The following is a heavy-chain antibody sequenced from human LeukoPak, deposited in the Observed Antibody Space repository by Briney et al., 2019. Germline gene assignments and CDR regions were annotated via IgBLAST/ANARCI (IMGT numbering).Heavy chain of an antibody. Sequence: SLRLSCAAPGFTFDDYAMHWVRQAPGKGLEWVSGISWNSGTIGYADSVKGRFTISRDNAKNSLYLQMNSLRTEDTALYYCAKGRYGSGPGTFDIWGQGTMVTVSS. CDR2: ISWNSGTI. V-gene: IGHV3-9*01. CDR1: GFTFDDYA. J-gene: IGHJ3*02. D-gene: IGHD3-10*01. CDR3: AKGRYGSGPGTFDI.